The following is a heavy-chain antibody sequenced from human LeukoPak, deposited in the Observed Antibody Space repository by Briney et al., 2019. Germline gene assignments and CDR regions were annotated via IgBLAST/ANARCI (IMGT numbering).Heavy chain of an antibody. CDR2: ISGSGDST. D-gene: IGHD6-13*01. J-gene: IGHJ4*02. V-gene: IGHV3-23*01. CDR1: GFTFSSYV. Sequence: GGSLRLSCETAGFTFSSYVMHWVRRTPGKGLEWVSAISGSGDSTYYGDSVKGRFTISRDNSKNTLYLQMNSLRAGDTAVYYCAKTRPLDSSSWSHGDYWGQGTLVTVSS. CDR3: AKTRPLDSSSWSHGDY.